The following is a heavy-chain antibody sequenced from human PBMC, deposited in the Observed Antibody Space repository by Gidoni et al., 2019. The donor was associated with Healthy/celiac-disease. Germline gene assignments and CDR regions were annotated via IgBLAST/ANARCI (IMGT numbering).Heavy chain of an antibody. D-gene: IGHD2-15*01. V-gene: IGHV3-33*01. J-gene: IGHJ2*01. Sequence: QVQLVESGGGVVQPGRSLRLSCAASGFTFSSYGMHGVRQAPGKGLEWVAVIWYDGSNKYYADSVKGRFTISRDNSKNTLYLQMNSLRAEDTAVYYCAREVGYFDLWGRGTLVTVSS. CDR1: GFTFSSYG. CDR3: AREVGYFDL. CDR2: IWYDGSNK.